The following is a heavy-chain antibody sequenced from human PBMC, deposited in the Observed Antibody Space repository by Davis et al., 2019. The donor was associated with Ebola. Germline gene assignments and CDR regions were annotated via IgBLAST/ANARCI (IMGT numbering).Heavy chain of an antibody. CDR1: SGSITSHHW. Sequence: PSETLSLTCVVSSGSITSHHWCTSLRQPPGQGQEWHGAVNQSAGTNYTPSLRRRITISVDTSRNQFHLRLASVTAADTAVYFCARRPIWTGDSLFYYGVGVWGQGTTVTVSS. V-gene: IGHV4/OR15-8*01. J-gene: IGHJ6*02. CDR3: ARRPIWTGDSLFYYGVGV. CDR2: VNQSAGT. D-gene: IGHD3/OR15-3a*01.